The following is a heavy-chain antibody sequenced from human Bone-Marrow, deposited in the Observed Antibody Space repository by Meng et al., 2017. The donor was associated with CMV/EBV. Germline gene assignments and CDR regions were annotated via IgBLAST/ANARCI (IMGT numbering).Heavy chain of an antibody. CDR2: ISSSSSYI. Sequence: LSLTCAASGFTFSSYSMNWVRQAPGKGLEWVSSISSSSSYIYYADSVKGRFTISRDNAKNSLYLQMNSLRAEDTAVYYCARGFTIFGVVIGAFDIWGQGTMVTVSS. D-gene: IGHD3-3*01. CDR3: ARGFTIFGVVIGAFDI. J-gene: IGHJ3*02. V-gene: IGHV3-21*01. CDR1: GFTFSSYS.